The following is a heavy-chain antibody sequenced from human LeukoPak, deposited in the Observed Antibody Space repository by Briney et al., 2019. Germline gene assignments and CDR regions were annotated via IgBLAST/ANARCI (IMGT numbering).Heavy chain of an antibody. CDR1: GGTFSSYA. CDR2: IIPIFGTA. Sequence: SVKVSCKASGGTFSSYAISWVRQAPGQGLEWMGGIIPIFGTANYAQKFQGRVTITADESTSTAYMELSSLRSEDTAVYYCASQPGYCSGGSCYLPPRYWGQGTLVTVSS. J-gene: IGHJ4*02. D-gene: IGHD2-15*01. CDR3: ASQPGYCSGGSCYLPPRY. V-gene: IGHV1-69*13.